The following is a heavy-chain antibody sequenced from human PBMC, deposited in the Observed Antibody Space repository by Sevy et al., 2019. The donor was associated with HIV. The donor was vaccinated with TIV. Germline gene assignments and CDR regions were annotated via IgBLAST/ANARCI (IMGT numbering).Heavy chain of an antibody. V-gene: IGHV1-18*01. Sequence: ASVKVSCKASGYTFDSYGISWVRQAPGQGLEWMGWIGAYNGNIKYTQNIQDRVTMTTDASTSTAYMELRSLRSDDTAVYFCARISTVRGKFNWFDHWGQGTLVTVSS. D-gene: IGHD3-10*01. CDR2: IGAYNGNI. CDR3: ARISTVRGKFNWFDH. J-gene: IGHJ5*02. CDR1: GYTFDSYG.